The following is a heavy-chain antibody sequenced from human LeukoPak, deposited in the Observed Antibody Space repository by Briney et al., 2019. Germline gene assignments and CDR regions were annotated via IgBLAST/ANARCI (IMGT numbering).Heavy chain of an antibody. D-gene: IGHD3-10*01. V-gene: IGHV4-38-2*02. J-gene: IGHJ4*02. CDR1: GYSLSSGYY. CDR2: IHHSGST. Sequence: SETLSLTCTVSGYSLSSGYYWGWIRQPPGKGLEWIGSIHHSGSTYYNPSLKSRVTISVDTSKSHFSLKLTSVTAADTAVYYCARGSYGSGRYYFDYWGQGALVTVSS. CDR3: ARGSYGSGRYYFDY.